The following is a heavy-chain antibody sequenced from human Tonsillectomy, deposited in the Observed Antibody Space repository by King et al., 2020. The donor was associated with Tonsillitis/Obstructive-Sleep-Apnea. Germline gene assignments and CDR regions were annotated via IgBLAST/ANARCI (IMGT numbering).Heavy chain of an antibody. CDR2: ISYDGGNK. CDR1: GFPFSHYG. CDR3: ATKSNAMAGY. V-gene: IGHV3-30*03. D-gene: IGHD2-2*01. Sequence: VPLVESGGGVVQPGRSLRLSCAASGFPFSHYGMHWVRPAPGKGLEWVAVISYDGGNKHYADSVKGRFTISRDNSKNTLYLQMNSLRAEDTAVYYCATKSNAMAGYWGQGTLVTVSS. J-gene: IGHJ4*02.